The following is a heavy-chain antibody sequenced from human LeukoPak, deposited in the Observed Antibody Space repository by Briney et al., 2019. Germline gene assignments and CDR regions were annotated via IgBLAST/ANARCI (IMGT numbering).Heavy chain of an antibody. CDR2: INSDGSST. D-gene: IGHD3-22*01. J-gene: IGHJ4*02. CDR1: GFTFSSYW. Sequence: QPGGSLRLSCAASGFTFSSYWMHWVRQAPGKGLVWVSRINSDGSSTSYADSVKGRFTIFRDNAKNTLYLQMNSLRAEDTAVYYCASHSYYDRTPLDYWGQGTLVTVSS. V-gene: IGHV3-74*01. CDR3: ASHSYYDRTPLDY.